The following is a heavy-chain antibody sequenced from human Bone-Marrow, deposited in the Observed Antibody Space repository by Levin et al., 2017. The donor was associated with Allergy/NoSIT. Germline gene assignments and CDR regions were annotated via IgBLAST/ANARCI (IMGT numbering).Heavy chain of an antibody. J-gene: IGHJ4*02. CDR2: ISYDGSNK. CDR1: GFTFSSYA. V-gene: IGHV3-30-3*01. CDR3: ARDDSSGYYFSRPLDY. D-gene: IGHD3-22*01. Sequence: PGGSLRLSCAASGFTFSSYAMHWVRQAPGKGLEWVAVISYDGSNKYYADSVKGRFTISRDNSKNTLYLQMNSLRAEDTAVYYCARDDSSGYYFSRPLDYWGQGTLVTVSS.